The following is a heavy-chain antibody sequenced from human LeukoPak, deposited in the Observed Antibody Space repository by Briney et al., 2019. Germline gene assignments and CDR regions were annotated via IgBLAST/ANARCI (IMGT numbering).Heavy chain of an antibody. CDR1: GLTFSTYW. Sequence: GSLRLSCAASGLTFSTYWMHWVRQAPGKGLAWVARINPDGSIRTYANSVQGRVTISRDTAKDTLFLQMNSLRAEDTAVYYCAREARVGGALQYWGQGTPVTVSS. V-gene: IGHV3-74*03. J-gene: IGHJ4*02. D-gene: IGHD1-26*01. CDR2: INPDGSIR. CDR3: AREARVGGALQY.